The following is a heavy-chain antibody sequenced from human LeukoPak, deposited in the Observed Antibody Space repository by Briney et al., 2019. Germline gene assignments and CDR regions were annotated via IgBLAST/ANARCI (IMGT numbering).Heavy chain of an antibody. J-gene: IGHJ4*02. V-gene: IGHV4-59*01. D-gene: IGHD6-13*01. CDR3: ARGRGSSSWQVGSYFDY. Sequence: PSETLSLTCTVSGGSISSYYWSWIRQPPGKGLEWIGYIYYSGSTNYNPSLKNRVTISVDTSKNQFSLKLSSVTAADTAVYYCARGRGSSSWQVGSYFDYWGQGTLVTVSS. CDR1: GGSISSYY. CDR2: IYYSGST.